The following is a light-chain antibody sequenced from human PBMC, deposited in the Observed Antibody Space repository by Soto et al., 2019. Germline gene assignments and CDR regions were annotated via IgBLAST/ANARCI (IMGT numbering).Light chain of an antibody. CDR3: HQYNNYPYT. CDR2: DAS. J-gene: IGKJ2*01. Sequence: DIQMTQSPSTLSASVGDRVTITCRASQSISSWLAWYQQKPGKAPKFLISDASNLESGVPSRFSGSGSGTEFTPTIDSLQPDDFATYYCHQYNNYPYTFGQGTTLEIK. V-gene: IGKV1-5*01. CDR1: QSISSW.